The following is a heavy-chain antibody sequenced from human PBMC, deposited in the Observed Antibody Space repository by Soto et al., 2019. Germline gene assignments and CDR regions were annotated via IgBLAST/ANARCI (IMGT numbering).Heavy chain of an antibody. CDR3: ARHGVSGSYPDY. D-gene: IGHD1-26*01. J-gene: IGHJ4*02. V-gene: IGHV5-51*01. Sequence: PGESLKISCKGSGYSFTNYWIGWVRQMPGKDLEWIGIIYPEDSETRYSPSFQGQVTISADKSISTAYLQWSSLKASDTAMYYCARHGVSGSYPDYWGQGTLVTVSS. CDR2: IYPEDSET. CDR1: GYSFTNYW.